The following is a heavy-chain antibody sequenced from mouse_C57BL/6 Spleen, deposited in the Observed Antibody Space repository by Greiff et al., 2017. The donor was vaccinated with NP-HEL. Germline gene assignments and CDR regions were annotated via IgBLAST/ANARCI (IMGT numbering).Heavy chain of an antibody. J-gene: IGHJ3*01. V-gene: IGHV1-64*01. Sequence: VQLQQPGAELVKPGASVKLSCKASGYTFTSYWMHWVKQRSGQGLEWIGMIHPNSGSTNYNEKFKSKATLTVDKSSSTAYMQLSSLTSEDSAVYYCARQGTGTFFAYWGQGTLVTVSA. CDR2: IHPNSGST. CDR3: ARQGTGTFFAY. D-gene: IGHD4-1*01. CDR1: GYTFTSYW.